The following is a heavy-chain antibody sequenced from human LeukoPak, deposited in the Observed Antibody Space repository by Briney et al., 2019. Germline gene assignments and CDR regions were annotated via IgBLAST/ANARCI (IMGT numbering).Heavy chain of an antibody. V-gene: IGHV1-2*06. CDR3: ARDGLSPLDY. D-gene: IGHD3-3*02. Sequence: ASVKVSCKASGYTFSGYYMHWVRQIPGQGLEWMGRINPDSDDTDYAQKFQGRVTMTRDTSISTAYMELSSLRSDDTAVYYCARDGLSPLDYWGQGTLVTVSS. CDR2: INPDSDDT. CDR1: GYTFSGYY. J-gene: IGHJ4*02.